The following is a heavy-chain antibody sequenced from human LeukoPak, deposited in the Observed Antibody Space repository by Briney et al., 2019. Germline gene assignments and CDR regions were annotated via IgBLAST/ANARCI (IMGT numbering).Heavy chain of an antibody. Sequence: PSETLSLTCTVSGASISSYYWSWIRQPPGKGLEWIGYIYYSGRTNYNPSLKSRVNISLDTSKNQFSLTLSSVTAADTAMYYCARSEGGIAAADLDYWGQGTLVTVSS. D-gene: IGHD6-13*01. CDR1: GASISSYY. J-gene: IGHJ4*02. V-gene: IGHV4-59*08. CDR3: ARSEGGIAAADLDY. CDR2: IYYSGRT.